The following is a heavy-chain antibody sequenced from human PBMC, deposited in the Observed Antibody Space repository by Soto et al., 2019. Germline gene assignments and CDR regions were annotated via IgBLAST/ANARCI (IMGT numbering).Heavy chain of an antibody. CDR2: ISGSGGST. J-gene: IGHJ6*03. Sequence: EVQLLESGGGLVQPGGSLRLSCAASGFTFSSYAMSWVRQAPGKGLEWVSAISGSGGSTYYADSVEGRFTISRDNSKNTLYLQMNSLRAEDTAVYYCAKVDDILTGYNYYYYMDVWGKGTTVTVSS. CDR3: AKVDDILTGYNYYYYMDV. CDR1: GFTFSSYA. V-gene: IGHV3-23*01. D-gene: IGHD3-9*01.